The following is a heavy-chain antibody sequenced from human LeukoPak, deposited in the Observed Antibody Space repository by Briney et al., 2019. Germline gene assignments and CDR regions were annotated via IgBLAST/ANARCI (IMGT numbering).Heavy chain of an antibody. J-gene: IGHJ4*02. CDR2: IISNSGTT. CDR1: GGTSNSHA. V-gene: IGHV1-69*04. CDR3: AATNGGDGYQWWDFFDY. D-gene: IGHD2-15*01. Sequence: SVKVTFKSSGGTSNSHAISWVRQAPAPGLEWMGRIISNSGTTNRAQKFQDRVTPTADKTTNNAYMEQTSITSDDTAIYYCAATNGGDGYQWWDFFDYGGQGTVVTVSS.